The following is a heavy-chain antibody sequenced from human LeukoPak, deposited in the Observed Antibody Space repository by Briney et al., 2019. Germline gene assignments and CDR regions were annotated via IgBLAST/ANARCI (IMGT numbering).Heavy chain of an antibody. D-gene: IGHD2-2*01. J-gene: IGHJ3*02. CDR3: ARVAYCSSTSCYLDAFDI. Sequence: SETLSLTCAVYGGSFSGYYWSWIRQPPGKGREWIGEINHSGSTNYNPSLKSRVTISVDTSKHQFSLKLSSVTAADTAVYYCARVAYCSSTSCYLDAFDIWGQGTMVTVSS. CDR1: GGSFSGYY. V-gene: IGHV4-34*01. CDR2: INHSGST.